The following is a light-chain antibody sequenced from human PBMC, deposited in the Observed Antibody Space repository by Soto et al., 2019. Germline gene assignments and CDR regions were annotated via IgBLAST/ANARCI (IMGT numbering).Light chain of an antibody. CDR1: QSVSSD. V-gene: IGKV3-15*01. CDR2: ASY. J-gene: IGKJ5*01. CDR3: QQYNKWPS. Sequence: EIVMTQSPATLSVSPGERATLSCRASQSVSSDVAWYQQKPGQAPRLLIYASYTRATGIPARFSGSGSGTEFTLSISSLQSEDFAVYYCQQYNKWPSFGQGTRLEI.